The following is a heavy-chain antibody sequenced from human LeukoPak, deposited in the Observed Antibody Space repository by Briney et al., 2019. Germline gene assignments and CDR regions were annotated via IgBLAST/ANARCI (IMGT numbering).Heavy chain of an antibody. CDR3: ARDLWVGY. Sequence: GGSLRLSCAASGXTVSTNYMSWVRQAPGKGLEWVSVTYIGGSTYYADPVKGRFTVSRDNSKNTLYLQMNSLRVEDTAVYYCARDLWVGYWGQGTLVTVSS. J-gene: IGHJ4*02. V-gene: IGHV3-66*01. CDR2: TYIGGST. D-gene: IGHD3-10*01. CDR1: GXTVSTNY.